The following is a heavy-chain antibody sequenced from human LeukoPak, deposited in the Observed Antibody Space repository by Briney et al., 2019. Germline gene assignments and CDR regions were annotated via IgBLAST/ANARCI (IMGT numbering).Heavy chain of an antibody. Sequence: SVKVSCKVSGYTLTELSMHWVRQAPGKGLEWMGGFDPEDGETIYAQKFQGRVTMTEDTSTDTAYMELSSLRSEDTAVYYCATRELGGATPHDAFDIWGQGTMVTVSS. CDR2: FDPEDGET. CDR3: ATRELGGATPHDAFDI. CDR1: GYTLTELS. D-gene: IGHD1-26*01. V-gene: IGHV1-24*01. J-gene: IGHJ3*02.